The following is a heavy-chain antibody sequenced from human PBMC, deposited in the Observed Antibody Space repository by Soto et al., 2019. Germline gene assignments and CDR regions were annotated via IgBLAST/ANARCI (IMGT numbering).Heavy chain of an antibody. Sequence: EERLSESGGGLVQPGGSLRLSCGGAGFTFSTCAMSWVRQAPGKGLEWVSGISNSGAGTYYADSVKGRFTISRDNSKNAVYLRMNILRAEDTAVYYFARDPIQRASYGSFFSSWGQGTRVTVSS. V-gene: IGHV3-23*01. CDR3: ARDPIQRASYGSFFSS. J-gene: IGHJ5*02. D-gene: IGHD3-3*01. CDR1: GFTFSTCA. CDR2: ISNSGAGT.